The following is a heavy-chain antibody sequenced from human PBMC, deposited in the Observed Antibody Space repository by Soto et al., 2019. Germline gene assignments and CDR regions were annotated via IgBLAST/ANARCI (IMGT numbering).Heavy chain of an antibody. CDR2: TYYRSKWYN. CDR1: GDSVSSNSAA. CDR3: ARDITMIVVGPDAFDI. J-gene: IGHJ3*02. V-gene: IGHV6-1*01. Sequence: SQTLSLTCAISGDSVSSNSAAWSWIRQSPSRGLEWLGRTYYRSKWYNDYAVSVKSRITINPDTSKNQFSLQLNSVTPEDTAVYYCARDITMIVVGPDAFDIWGQGTMVTVS. D-gene: IGHD3-22*01.